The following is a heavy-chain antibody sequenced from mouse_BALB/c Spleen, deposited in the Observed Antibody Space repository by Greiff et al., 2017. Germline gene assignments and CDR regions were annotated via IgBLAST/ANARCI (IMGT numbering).Heavy chain of an antibody. Sequence: VQLQQSGPELVRPGVSVKISCKGSGYTFTDYAMHWVKQSHAKSLEWIGVISTYYGNTNYSQKFKGKATMTVDKSSSTAYMELARLTSEDSAIYYCARGGNYYFDYWGQGTTLTVSS. CDR3: ARGGNYYFDY. CDR2: ISTYYGNT. CDR1: GYTFTDYA. V-gene: IGHV1-67*01. J-gene: IGHJ2*01. D-gene: IGHD2-1*01.